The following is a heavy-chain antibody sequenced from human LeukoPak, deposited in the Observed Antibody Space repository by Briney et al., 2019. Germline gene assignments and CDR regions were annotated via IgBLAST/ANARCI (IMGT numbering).Heavy chain of an antibody. Sequence: PSETLSLTCTVSGGSVSSGSYYWSWIRQPPGKGLEWIGYIYYSGSTNYNPSLKSRVTISVDTSKNQFSLKVSSVTAADTAMYYCARLVYCSGGTCYWIFDYWGQGTLVTVSS. CDR2: IYYSGST. J-gene: IGHJ4*02. CDR1: GGSVSSGSYY. CDR3: ARLVYCSGGTCYWIFDY. V-gene: IGHV4-61*01. D-gene: IGHD2-15*01.